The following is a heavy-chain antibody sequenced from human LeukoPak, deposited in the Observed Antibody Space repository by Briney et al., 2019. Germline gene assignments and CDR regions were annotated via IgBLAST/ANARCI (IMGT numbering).Heavy chain of an antibody. CDR1: GGSFSGYY. J-gene: IGHJ6*02. Sequence: SETLSLTCAVSGGSFSGYYWSWIRQPPGKGLEWIGEINHSGSTNYNPSLKSRVTISVDTSKNQFSLKLSSVTAADTAVYYCARALYYYGMDVWGQGTTVTVSS. CDR2: INHSGST. V-gene: IGHV4-34*01. CDR3: ARALYYYGMDV.